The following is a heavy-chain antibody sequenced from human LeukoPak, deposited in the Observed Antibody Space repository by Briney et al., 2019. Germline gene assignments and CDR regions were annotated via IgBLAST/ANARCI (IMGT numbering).Heavy chain of an antibody. CDR2: IYYSGST. D-gene: IGHD3-22*01. CDR1: GGSISSYY. V-gene: IGHV4-59*08. CDR3: ARHSPGVGYYDSSGYQPLDY. Sequence: SETLSLTCTVSGGSISSYYWGWIRQPPGKGLEWIGYIYYSGSTNYNPSLKSRVTISVDTSKNQFSLKLSSVTAADTAVYYCARHSPGVGYYDSSGYQPLDYGGQGPLVTVSS. J-gene: IGHJ4*02.